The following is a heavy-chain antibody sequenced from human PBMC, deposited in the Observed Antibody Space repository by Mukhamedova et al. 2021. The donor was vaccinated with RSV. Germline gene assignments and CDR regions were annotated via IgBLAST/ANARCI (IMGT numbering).Heavy chain of an antibody. CDR3: ARGPIAAAGTHWFD. J-gene: IGHJ5*01. V-gene: IGHV3-30*04. CDR1: GFTFSSYA. CDR2: ISYDGSNK. Sequence: GFTFSSYAMHWVRQAPGKGLEWVAVISYDGSNKYYADSVKGRFTISRDNSKNTLYLQMNSLRAADTAVYYCARGPIAAAGTHWFD. D-gene: IGHD6-13*01.